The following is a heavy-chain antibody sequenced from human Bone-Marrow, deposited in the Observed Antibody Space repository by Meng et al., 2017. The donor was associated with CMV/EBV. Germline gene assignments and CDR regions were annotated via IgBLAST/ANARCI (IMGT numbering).Heavy chain of an antibody. CDR3: ARGRVYSTFDY. CDR2: ISYDGSNK. Sequence: GESLKISCAASGFTFSSYAMHWVRQAPGKGLEWVAVISYDGSNKYYADSVKGRFTISRDNSKNTLYLQMNSLRAEDTAVYYCARGRVYSTFDYWGQGTLVPSP. D-gene: IGHD6-13*01. CDR1: GFTFSSYA. J-gene: IGHJ4*02. V-gene: IGHV3-30-3*01.